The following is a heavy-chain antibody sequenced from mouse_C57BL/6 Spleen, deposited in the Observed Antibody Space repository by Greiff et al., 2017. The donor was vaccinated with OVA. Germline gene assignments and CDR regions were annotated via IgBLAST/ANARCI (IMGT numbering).Heavy chain of an antibody. CDR2: IDPSDSYT. V-gene: IGHV1-50*01. Sequence: QVQLQQPGAELVKPGASVKLSCKASGYTFTSYWMQWVQQRPGQGLEWIGEIDPSDSYTNYNQKFKGKATLTVDTSSSTAYMQLSSLTSEDSAVYYCARRSFFAYWGQGTLVTVSA. CDR1: GYTFTSYW. J-gene: IGHJ3*01. CDR3: ARRSFFAY.